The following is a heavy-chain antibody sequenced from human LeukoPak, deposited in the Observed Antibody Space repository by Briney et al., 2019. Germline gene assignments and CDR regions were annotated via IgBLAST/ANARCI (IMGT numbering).Heavy chain of an antibody. V-gene: IGHV4-31*03. CDR3: ARKTVPTGVDY. CDR2: IYYSGTT. D-gene: IGHD4-17*01. CDR1: GGSISSGGYY. Sequence: SETLSLTCTVSGGSISSGGYYWSWIRQHPGKGLEWIGCIYYSGTTYYNPSLKSRITISVDTSQNQFSLKLTSVTAADTAVYYCARKTVPTGVDYWGQGTLVTVSS. J-gene: IGHJ4*02.